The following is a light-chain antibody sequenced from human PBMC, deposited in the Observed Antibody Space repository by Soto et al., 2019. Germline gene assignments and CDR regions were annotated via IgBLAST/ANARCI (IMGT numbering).Light chain of an antibody. CDR1: QSILYSSNNQSY. CDR2: WAS. V-gene: IGKV4-1*01. CDR3: QQDYSPWT. Sequence: DIVLTQSPDSLAVSLGERATINCKSSQSILYSSNNQSYFAWYQQKPGQPPKLLIYWASTRESGVPDRFSGSGSGTDFTHTISSLQAEDVAVYYGQQDYSPWTFGQGTKVEIK. J-gene: IGKJ1*01.